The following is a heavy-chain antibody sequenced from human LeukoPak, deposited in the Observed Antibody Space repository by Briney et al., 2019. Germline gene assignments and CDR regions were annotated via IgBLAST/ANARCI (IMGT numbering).Heavy chain of an antibody. CDR2: IYYSGST. Sequence: PSETLSLTCTVSGGSISSYYWSWIRQPPGKGLEWIGYIYYSGSTNYNPSLKSRVTISVDTSKNQFSLKLSSVTAADTAVYYCARLQGHMLYSYGYYFDYWGQGTLVTVSS. D-gene: IGHD5-18*01. J-gene: IGHJ4*02. CDR1: GGSISSYY. CDR3: ARLQGHMLYSYGYYFDY. V-gene: IGHV4-59*08.